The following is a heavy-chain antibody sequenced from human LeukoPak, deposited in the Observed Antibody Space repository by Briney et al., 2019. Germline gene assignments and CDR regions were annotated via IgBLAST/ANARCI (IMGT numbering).Heavy chain of an antibody. CDR2: IYYSGST. CDR3: ARDPGGSGDYYNIFDH. CDR1: GGSISSSSYY. Sequence: SETLSLTCTVSGGSISSSSYYWGWIRQPPGKGLEWIGSIYYSGSTNYNPYLKSRVTISIDTSKNQFSLKLTSVTAADTAVYYCARDPGGSGDYYNIFDHWGPGTLVTVSS. D-gene: IGHD3-10*01. V-gene: IGHV4-39*07. J-gene: IGHJ4*02.